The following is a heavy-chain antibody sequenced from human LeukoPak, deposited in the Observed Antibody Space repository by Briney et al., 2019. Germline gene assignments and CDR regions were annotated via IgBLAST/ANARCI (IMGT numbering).Heavy chain of an antibody. V-gene: IGHV1-18*01. CDR1: GYTFTSYG. D-gene: IGHD2-2*01. Sequence: GASVKVSCKASGYTFTSYGISWVRQAPGQGLEWMGWISAYNGNTNYAQKLQGRVTMTTDTSTSTAYMELRSLRSDDTAVYYCARSLVYCSSTSCYEGYFDYWGQGTLVTVSS. CDR3: ARSLVYCSSTSCYEGYFDY. J-gene: IGHJ4*02. CDR2: ISAYNGNT.